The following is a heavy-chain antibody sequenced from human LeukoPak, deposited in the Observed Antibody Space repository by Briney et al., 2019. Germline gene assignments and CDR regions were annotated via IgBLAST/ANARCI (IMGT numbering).Heavy chain of an antibody. V-gene: IGHV1-69*13. J-gene: IGHJ3*01. CDR2: IIPIFGTA. D-gene: IGHD5-24*01. CDR3: ARIRDGYNDAYDL. Sequence: SVKVSCKASGGTFSSYAISWVRQAPGQGLEWMGGIIPIFGTANYAQKFQGRVTITADESTSTAYMELSSLRSEDTAIYYCARIRDGYNDAYDLWGQGTVVTVPS. CDR1: GGTFSSYA.